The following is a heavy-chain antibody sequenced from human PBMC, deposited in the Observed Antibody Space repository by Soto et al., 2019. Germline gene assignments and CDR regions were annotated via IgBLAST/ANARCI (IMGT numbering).Heavy chain of an antibody. CDR2: ISYDGSNK. V-gene: IGHV3-30-3*01. CDR3: ARGRRWLQAPPFDY. J-gene: IGHJ4*02. Sequence: PGGSLRLSCAASGFTFSSYAMHWVRQAPGKGLEWVAVISYDGSNKYYADSVKGRFTIFRDNSKNTLYLQMNSLRAEDTAVYYCARGRRWLQAPPFDYWGQGTLVTVSS. D-gene: IGHD5-12*01. CDR1: GFTFSSYA.